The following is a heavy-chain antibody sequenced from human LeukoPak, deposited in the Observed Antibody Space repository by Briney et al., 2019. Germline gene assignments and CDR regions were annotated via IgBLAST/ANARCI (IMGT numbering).Heavy chain of an antibody. D-gene: IGHD6-19*01. CDR3: ARPMAGSYAPLDY. V-gene: IGHV3-74*01. J-gene: IGHJ4*02. CDR2: INSDGSST. Sequence: GGSLRLSCTASAFTFNTYWMHWVRQAPGKGLVWVSRINSDGSSTSYADSVRGRFTISRDNAKNTLFLQMNSLRAEDTAVYYCARPMAGSYAPLDYWGQGTLVTVSS. CDR1: AFTFNTYW.